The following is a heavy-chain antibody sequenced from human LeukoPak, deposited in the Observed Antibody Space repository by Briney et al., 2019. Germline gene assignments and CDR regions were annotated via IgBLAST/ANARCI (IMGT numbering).Heavy chain of an antibody. CDR2: IYYSGST. V-gene: IGHV4-59*01. CDR1: GGSISSYY. J-gene: IGHJ4*02. Sequence: PSETLSLTCTVSGGSISSYYWSWIRQPPGEGLEWIGYIYYSGSTNYNPSLKSRVTISVDTSKNQFSLKLSSVTAADTAVYYCARSGNSYYYDSSGYLDYWGQGTLVTVSS. D-gene: IGHD3-22*01. CDR3: ARSGNSYYYDSSGYLDY.